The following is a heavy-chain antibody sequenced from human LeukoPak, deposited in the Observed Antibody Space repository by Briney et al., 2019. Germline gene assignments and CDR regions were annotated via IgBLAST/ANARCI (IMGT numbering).Heavy chain of an antibody. CDR2: TYYRSKWYN. CDR3: ARDLSAGGYYGSGSYYREYYYYGMDV. Sequence: SQTLSLTCAISGDSVSSNSAAWNWIRQSPSRGLEWLGRTYYRSKWYNDYAVSVRGRITINPDTSKNQFSLQLTSVTPEDTAVYYCARDLSAGGYYGSGSYYREYYYYGMDVWGQGTTVTVSS. J-gene: IGHJ6*02. CDR1: GDSVSSNSAA. V-gene: IGHV6-1*01. D-gene: IGHD3-10*01.